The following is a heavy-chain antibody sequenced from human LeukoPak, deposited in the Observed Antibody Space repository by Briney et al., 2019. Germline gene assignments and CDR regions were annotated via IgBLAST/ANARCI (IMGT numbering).Heavy chain of an antibody. J-gene: IGHJ6*02. CDR1: GFTFSSYA. CDR3: ARGRYYDSSGKTSYYGMDV. Sequence: GGSLRLSCVASGFTFSSYAMHWVRQAPGKGLEYVSTISSNGGSTYYANSVKGRFTISRDNSKNTLYLQMGSMRAEDMAVYYCARGRYYDSSGKTSYYGMDVWGQGTTVTVSS. D-gene: IGHD3-22*01. V-gene: IGHV3-64*01. CDR2: ISSNGGST.